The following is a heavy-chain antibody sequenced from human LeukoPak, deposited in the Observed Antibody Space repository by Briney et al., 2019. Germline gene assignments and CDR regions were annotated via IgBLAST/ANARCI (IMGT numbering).Heavy chain of an antibody. Sequence: PGGSLRLSCAASGFTFSDYYMSWIRQAPGKGLEWVSYISNSGSTIYYADSVKGRFTISRDNAKNSLYLQMNSLRAEDTAVYYCARGAYDSSGYYPQDYWGQGTLVTVSS. CDR3: ARGAYDSSGYYPQDY. J-gene: IGHJ4*02. V-gene: IGHV3-11*04. CDR1: GFTFSDYY. D-gene: IGHD3-22*01. CDR2: ISNSGSTI.